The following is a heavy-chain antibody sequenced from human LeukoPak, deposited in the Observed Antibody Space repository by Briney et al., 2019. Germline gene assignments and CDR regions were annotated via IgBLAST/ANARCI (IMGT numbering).Heavy chain of an antibody. J-gene: IGHJ4*02. Sequence: GGSLRLSCAGPGFRFSKYVVHWVGQHAGKGLEWLSIISYDGDSKYYGDSAKGRFTISRDNSNSTLYLQMNSLTTDDTALYYCMRMRLAAAGNVYWGQGTLVTVSS. V-gene: IGHV3-30*14. CDR1: GFRFSKYV. CDR3: MRMRLAAAGNVY. D-gene: IGHD6-13*01. CDR2: ISYDGDSK.